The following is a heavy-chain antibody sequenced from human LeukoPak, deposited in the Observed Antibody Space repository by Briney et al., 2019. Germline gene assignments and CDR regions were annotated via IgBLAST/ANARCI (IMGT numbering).Heavy chain of an antibody. CDR1: GFTLSSHW. J-gene: IGHJ4*02. CDR2: IKGDGSET. V-gene: IGHV3-7*01. CDR3: AGYLETPRRNLDY. Sequence: LTGGSLRLSCAASGFTLSSHWMSWVRQAPGKGLEWVARIKGDGSETHYVDSVKGRFTISRDNAKNSVYLHMSTLRAEDTALYYCAGYLETPRRNLDYWGQGTLVTVSS. D-gene: IGHD1-14*01.